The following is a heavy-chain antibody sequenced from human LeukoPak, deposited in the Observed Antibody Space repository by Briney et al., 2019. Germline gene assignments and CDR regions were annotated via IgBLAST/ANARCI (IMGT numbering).Heavy chain of an antibody. CDR3: ARSNNDGDYSGVGFDY. D-gene: IGHD4-17*01. J-gene: IGHJ4*02. CDR1: GYTFSSYA. Sequence: ASVKVSCKASGYTFSSYAMNWVRQAPGQGLEWMGWINTNTGNPTYAQGFTGRFVFSLDTSVSTAYLQISSLQAEDTAVYYCARSNNDGDYSGVGFDYWGQGTLVTVSS. CDR2: INTNTGNP. V-gene: IGHV7-4-1*02.